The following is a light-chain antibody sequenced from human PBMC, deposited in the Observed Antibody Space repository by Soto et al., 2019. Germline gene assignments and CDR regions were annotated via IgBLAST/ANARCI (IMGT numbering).Light chain of an antibody. V-gene: IGLV1-44*01. CDR1: SSNIGSNT. J-gene: IGLJ3*02. Sequence: QSVLTQAPSASGTPGQRVTISCSGSSSNIGSNTVSWYQQVPGTAPKLLIYSNDQRPSGVPDRFSGSKSGTSASLAIGGLQSEDEADYYCAAWDDSLNGWVFGRGTQLTVL. CDR3: AAWDDSLNGWV. CDR2: SND.